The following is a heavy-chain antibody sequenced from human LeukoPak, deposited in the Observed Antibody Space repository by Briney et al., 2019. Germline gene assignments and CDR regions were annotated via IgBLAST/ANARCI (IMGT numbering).Heavy chain of an antibody. Sequence: GASVKVSCKASGYTFTSYGISWVRQAPGQGLEWMGWISAYNGNTNYAQKLQGRVTMTTDTSTSTAYMELRSLRSDDTAVYYCARASLPYCSSTSCYNIDYWGQGTLVTVSS. CDR3: ARASLPYCSSTSCYNIDY. D-gene: IGHD2-2*02. J-gene: IGHJ4*02. CDR1: GYTFTSYG. V-gene: IGHV1-18*01. CDR2: ISAYNGNT.